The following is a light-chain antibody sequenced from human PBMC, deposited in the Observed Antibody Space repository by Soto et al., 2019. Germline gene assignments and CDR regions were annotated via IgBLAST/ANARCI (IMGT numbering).Light chain of an antibody. Sequence: QSVLTQPPSASGTPGQRVTISCSGSRSDIGTNPVNWYQQLPGAAPKLLIYSDNQRPSGVPDRFSGSKSGTSDSLAISGLQSEDEADYYCAAWDDSLNGRVFGGGTKLTVL. J-gene: IGLJ3*02. CDR1: RSDIGTNP. CDR3: AAWDDSLNGRV. V-gene: IGLV1-44*01. CDR2: SDN.